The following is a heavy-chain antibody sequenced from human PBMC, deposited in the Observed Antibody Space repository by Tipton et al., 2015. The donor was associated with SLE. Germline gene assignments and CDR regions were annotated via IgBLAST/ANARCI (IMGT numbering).Heavy chain of an antibody. CDR2: ISYTGNT. Sequence: TLSLTCTVSGDSISSYFWNWIRQPPGKGLEWIGYISYTGNTKYNPSLKSRVTLSVDTSNNQFSLKLSSVTAADTAVYYCAKATTGYAFDTWGRGTVVTVSP. D-gene: IGHD1-1*01. CDR3: AKATTGYAFDT. J-gene: IGHJ3*02. V-gene: IGHV4-59*01. CDR1: GDSISSYF.